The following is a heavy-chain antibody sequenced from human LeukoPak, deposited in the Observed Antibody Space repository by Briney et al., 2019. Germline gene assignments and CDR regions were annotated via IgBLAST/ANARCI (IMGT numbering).Heavy chain of an antibody. J-gene: IGHJ4*02. V-gene: IGHV3-11*01. CDR2: ISSSGSTI. D-gene: IGHD3-22*01. CDR3: ARDYYYDSSGYYGY. Sequence: GGSLRLSCAASGFTFSDYYMSWIRQTPGKGLEWVSYISSSGSTIYYADSVKGRFTISRDNAKNSLYLQMNSLRAEDTAVYYCARDYYYDSSGYYGYWGQGTLVTVSS. CDR1: GFTFSDYY.